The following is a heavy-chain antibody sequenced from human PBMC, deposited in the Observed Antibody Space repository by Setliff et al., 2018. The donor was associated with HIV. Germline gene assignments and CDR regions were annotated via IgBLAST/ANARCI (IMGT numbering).Heavy chain of an antibody. CDR3: ASENRYCSGGSCDWYFDL. J-gene: IGHJ2*01. CDR2: ISNTGSAI. V-gene: IGHV3-11*04. D-gene: IGHD2-15*01. Sequence: PGGSLRLSCATSGFNVNSHYMDWVRQAPGKGLEWVSYISNTGSAIHYADSVKGRFTISRDNARNSLYLQMNSLTAEDTAVYYCASENRYCSGGSCDWYFDLWGRSTLVTVSS. CDR1: GFNVNSHY.